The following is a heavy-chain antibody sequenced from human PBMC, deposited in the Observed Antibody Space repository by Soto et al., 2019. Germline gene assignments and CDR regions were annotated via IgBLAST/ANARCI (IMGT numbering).Heavy chain of an antibody. CDR2: IIPIFGTA. V-gene: IGHV1-69*13. J-gene: IGHJ4*02. CDR3: ARSRPLYQLLLEYYFDY. Sequence: SVKVSCKASGGTFSSYAISWVRQAPGQGLEWMGGIIPIFGTANYAQKFQGRVTITADESTSTAYTELSSLRSEDTAVYYCARSRPLYQLLLEYYFDYWGQGTLVTVSS. D-gene: IGHD2-2*01. CDR1: GGTFSSYA.